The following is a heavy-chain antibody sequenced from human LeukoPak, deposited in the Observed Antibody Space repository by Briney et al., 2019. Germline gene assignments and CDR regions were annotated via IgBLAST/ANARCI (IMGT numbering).Heavy chain of an antibody. Sequence: GGSLRLSCATSGFTFSGYSMNWVRQAPGKGLEWVSSISSSSSYIYYADSVKGRFTISRDNAKNSLYLQMNSLRAEDTAVYYCARAQKYSYDAFDIWGQGTMVTVSS. D-gene: IGHD4-11*01. J-gene: IGHJ3*02. V-gene: IGHV3-21*01. CDR2: ISSSSSYI. CDR1: GFTFSGYS. CDR3: ARAQKYSYDAFDI.